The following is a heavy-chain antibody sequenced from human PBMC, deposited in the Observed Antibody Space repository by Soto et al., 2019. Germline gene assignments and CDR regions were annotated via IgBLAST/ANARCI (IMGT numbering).Heavy chain of an antibody. CDR3: ARDSREALLRWGEGAFDI. D-gene: IGHD3-10*01. J-gene: IGHJ3*02. Sequence: GGSLRLSCAASGFTFSSYGMHWVRQAPGKGLEWVAVIWYDGSNKYYADSVKGRFTISRDNSKNTLYLQMNSLRAEDTVVYYCARDSREALLRWGEGAFDIWGQGTMVTVSS. V-gene: IGHV3-33*01. CDR2: IWYDGSNK. CDR1: GFTFSSYG.